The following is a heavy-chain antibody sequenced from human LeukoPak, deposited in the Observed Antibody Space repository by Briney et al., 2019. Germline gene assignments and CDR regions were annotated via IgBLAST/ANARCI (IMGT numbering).Heavy chain of an antibody. CDR1: GYTFTTYG. CDR3: ARQQLVRRGYYYYGMDV. D-gene: IGHD6-13*01. V-gene: IGHV1-18*01. J-gene: IGHJ6*02. CDR2: ISAYNGNT. Sequence: ASVKLSCKASGYTFTTYGISWVRQAPGQRLEWMGWISAYNGNTNYAQKLQGRVTMTTDTSTSTAYMELRSLRSDDTAVYYCARQQLVRRGYYYYGMDVWGQGTTVTVSS.